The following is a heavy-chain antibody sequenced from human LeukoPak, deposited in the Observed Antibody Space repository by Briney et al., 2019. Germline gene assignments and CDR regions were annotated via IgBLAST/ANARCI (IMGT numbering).Heavy chain of an antibody. CDR1: GYFFPSYG. V-gene: IGHV1-18*01. J-gene: IGHJ3*02. CDR2: VSGSNGHA. Sequence: ASVKVSCKASGYFFPSYGINWVRQAPGQGLEWMEWVSGSNGHANYGKKFQGRVTMTTETSTSAAYMELRSLRSDDTAVYYCARDRVVGAIDGFDMWGQGTMVTVSS. D-gene: IGHD1-26*01. CDR3: ARDRVVGAIDGFDM.